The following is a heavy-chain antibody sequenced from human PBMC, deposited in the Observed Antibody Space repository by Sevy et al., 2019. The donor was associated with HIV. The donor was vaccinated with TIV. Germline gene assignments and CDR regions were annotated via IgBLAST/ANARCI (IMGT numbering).Heavy chain of an antibody. V-gene: IGHV3-7*01. CDR1: GFSFGSFW. CDR3: ARSVDY. J-gene: IGHJ4*02. CDR2: ENLDGIGK. Sequence: GGSLGFSVPASGFSFGSFWMKWFRQAPGKGLEWVANENLDGIGKHYVDSVKGRFTISRDNARNSLSLQMNSLRAEDTAVYYCARSVDYWCQGTLVTVSS.